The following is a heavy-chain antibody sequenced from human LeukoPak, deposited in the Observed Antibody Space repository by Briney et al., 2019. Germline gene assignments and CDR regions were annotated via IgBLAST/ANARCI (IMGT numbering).Heavy chain of an antibody. D-gene: IGHD3-9*01. CDR3: AREGDILTGYYGGYFDY. V-gene: IGHV3-23*01. CDR1: GFTFSSYA. Sequence: GGSLRLSCAASGFTFSSYAMSWVRQAPGKGLEWVSAISGSGGSTYYADSVKGRFTISRDNSKNTLYLQMNSLRAEDTAVYYCAREGDILTGYYGGYFDYWGQGTLVTVSS. J-gene: IGHJ4*02. CDR2: ISGSGGST.